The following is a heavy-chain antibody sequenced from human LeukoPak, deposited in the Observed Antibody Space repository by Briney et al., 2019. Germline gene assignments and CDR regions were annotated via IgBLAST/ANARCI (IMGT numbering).Heavy chain of an antibody. CDR2: INPSGGST. CDR3: ARSLQLAPQTYYYYGMDV. CDR1: GYTFTSYY. V-gene: IGHV1-46*01. J-gene: IGHJ6*02. Sequence: PGASVKVSCTASGYTFTSYYMHWVRQAPGQGLEWMGIINPSGGSTSYAQKFQGRVTMTRDMSTSTVYMELSLLGSEDTAVYYCARSLQLAPQTYYYYGMDVWGQGTTVTVSS. D-gene: IGHD6-13*01.